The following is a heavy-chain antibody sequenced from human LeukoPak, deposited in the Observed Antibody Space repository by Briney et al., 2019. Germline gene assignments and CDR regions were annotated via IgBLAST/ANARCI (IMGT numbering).Heavy chain of an antibody. V-gene: IGHV1-2*02. Sequence: ASVKVSCKASGYTFTGYYMHWVRQAPGQGLEWMGWINPNSGGTNYAQKFQGRVTMTRDTSIGTAYMELSRLRSDDTAVYYCASGAGVSSGWTYYFDYWGQGTLVTVSS. CDR2: INPNSGGT. J-gene: IGHJ4*02. D-gene: IGHD6-19*01. CDR1: GYTFTGYY. CDR3: ASGAGVSSGWTYYFDY.